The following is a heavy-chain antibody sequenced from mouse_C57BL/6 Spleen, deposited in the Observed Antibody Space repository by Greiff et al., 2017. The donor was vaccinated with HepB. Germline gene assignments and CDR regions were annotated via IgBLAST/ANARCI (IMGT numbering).Heavy chain of an antibody. J-gene: IGHJ4*01. CDR1: GYTFTDYY. CDR3: ARFITTVVWDYAMDY. Sequence: QVQLQQSGAELVRPGASVKLSCKASGYTFTDYYINWVKQRPVQGLEWIARIYPGSGNTYYNEKFKGKATLTAEKSSSTAYMQLSSLTSEDSAVYFCARFITTVVWDYAMDYWGQGTSVTVSS. CDR2: IYPGSGNT. V-gene: IGHV1-76*01. D-gene: IGHD1-1*01.